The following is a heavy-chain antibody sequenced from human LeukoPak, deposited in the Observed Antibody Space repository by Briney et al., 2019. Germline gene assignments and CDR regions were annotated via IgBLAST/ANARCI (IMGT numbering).Heavy chain of an antibody. J-gene: IGHJ4*02. CDR1: GGSFSGYY. CDR2: INHSGST. Sequence: SETLSLTCAVYGGSFSGYYWSWIRQPPGKGLEWIGEINHSGSTNYNPSLKSRVTISVDTSKNQFSLKLSSVTAADTAEYYCASLIETAGDLFDYWGQGTLVTVSS. CDR3: ASLIETAGDLFDY. D-gene: IGHD2-21*02. V-gene: IGHV4-34*01.